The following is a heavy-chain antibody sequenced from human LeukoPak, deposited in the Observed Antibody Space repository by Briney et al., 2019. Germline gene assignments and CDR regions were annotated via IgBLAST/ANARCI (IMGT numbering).Heavy chain of an antibody. CDR2: TSYDGNNH. J-gene: IGHJ4*02. Sequence: GGSLRLSCAASGFTFSSYAMSWVRQAPGKGLEWVAVTSYDGNNHYYPDSVKGRFTVSRDNSKNTLYLQMNSLRPEDTAVYYCARYLEGFDYWGQGTLVTVSS. CDR1: GFTFSSYA. V-gene: IGHV3-30-3*01. CDR3: ARYLEGFDY.